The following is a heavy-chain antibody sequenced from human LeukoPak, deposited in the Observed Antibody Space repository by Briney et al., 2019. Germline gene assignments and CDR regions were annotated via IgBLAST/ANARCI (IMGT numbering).Heavy chain of an antibody. D-gene: IGHD4-17*01. Sequence: SETLSLTCAVYGGSFSGYYWSWIRQPPGKGLEWIGYIYYSGSTNYNPSLKSRVTISVDTSKNQFSLKLSSVTAADTAVYYCARALYGFVDYWGQGTLVTVSS. J-gene: IGHJ4*02. V-gene: IGHV4-59*01. CDR3: ARALYGFVDY. CDR2: IYYSGST. CDR1: GGSFSGYY.